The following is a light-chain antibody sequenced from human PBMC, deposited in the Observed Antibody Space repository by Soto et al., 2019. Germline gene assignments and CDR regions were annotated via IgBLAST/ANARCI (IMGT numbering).Light chain of an antibody. Sequence: EIVLTQSPGTLSFSPGERATLSCRASQSVSSNLAWYQQKPGQAPRLLIYGASKRATGIPDRFSGSGSGTDFTLTISRLEPEDFAVYYCHQYSNLPVTFGVGTKVDIK. CDR2: GAS. V-gene: IGKV3-20*01. J-gene: IGKJ4*01. CDR3: HQYSNLPVT. CDR1: QSVSSN.